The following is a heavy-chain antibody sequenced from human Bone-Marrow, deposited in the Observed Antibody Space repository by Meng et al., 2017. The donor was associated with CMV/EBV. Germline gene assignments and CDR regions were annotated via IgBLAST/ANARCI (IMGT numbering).Heavy chain of an antibody. D-gene: IGHD2-2*01. J-gene: IGHJ4*02. CDR3: ARLFCSSTSRYLYFDY. Sequence: GYTITGYYMHWGRQAPGQGLEWMGWINPNSGGTNYAQKFQGRVTMTRDTSISTAYMELSRLRSDDTAVYYCARLFCSSTSRYLYFDYWGQGTLVTVSS. V-gene: IGHV1-2*02. CDR2: INPNSGGT. CDR1: GYTITGYY.